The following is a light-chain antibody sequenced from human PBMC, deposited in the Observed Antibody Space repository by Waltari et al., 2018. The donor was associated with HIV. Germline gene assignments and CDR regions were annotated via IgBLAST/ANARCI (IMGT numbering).Light chain of an antibody. J-gene: IGLJ3*02. CDR1: TGAVASGHF. CDR3: LLSYSGSRAAIRV. CDR2: DTS. V-gene: IGLV7-46*01. Sequence: VVTQEPSLTVSPGGTVTLTCGSNTGAVASGHFPYWFQQKPGQAPRTLIFDTSNNHSWTPARFSVSLLGGKAALTLSGAQPEDEADYYCLLSYSGSRAAIRVFGGGTKLTVL.